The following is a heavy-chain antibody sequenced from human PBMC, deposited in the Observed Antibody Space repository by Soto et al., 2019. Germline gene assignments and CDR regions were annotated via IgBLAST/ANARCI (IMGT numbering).Heavy chain of an antibody. CDR1: GYSFTSYW. J-gene: IGHJ2*01. CDR3: ARPIPLISVDSSRGWYFDL. D-gene: IGHD3-22*01. V-gene: IGHV5-51*01. CDR2: IYPGDSDT. Sequence: PGESLKISCKGSGYSFTSYWIGWVRQMPGKGLEWMGIIYPGDSDTRYSPSFQGQVTISADKSISTAYLQWSSLKASDTAMYYCARPIPLISVDSSRGWYFDLWGRGTLVTVSS.